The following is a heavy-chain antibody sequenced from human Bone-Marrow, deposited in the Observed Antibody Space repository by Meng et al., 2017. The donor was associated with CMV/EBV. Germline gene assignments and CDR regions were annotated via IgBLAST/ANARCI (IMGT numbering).Heavy chain of an antibody. CDR2: INHSGST. Sequence: SETLSLTCAVYGGSFSGYYWSWIRQPPGKGLEWIGEINHSGSTNYNPSLKSRVTISIDTSKNQFSLKLSSVTAADTAVYYCARDSWLQGTSFEYWGQGMLVTVSS. V-gene: IGHV4-34*01. CDR1: GGSFSGYY. CDR3: ARDSWLQGTSFEY. J-gene: IGHJ4*02. D-gene: IGHD3-22*01.